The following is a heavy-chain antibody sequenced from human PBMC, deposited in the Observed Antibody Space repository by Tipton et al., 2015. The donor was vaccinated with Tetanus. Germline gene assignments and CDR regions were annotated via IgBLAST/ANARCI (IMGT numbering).Heavy chain of an antibody. Sequence: LRLSCTVSGGSVRSGDYSWNWIRQPPGKGLEWLAYVSYSGSTNSNYSLKSRITISQDTSKNQFSLRLTSVTAADTAVYYCARANYDFPKKGPFDSWGQGSLVIVSP. D-gene: IGHD3-3*01. V-gene: IGHV4-61*08. J-gene: IGHJ4*02. CDR3: ARANYDFPKKGPFDS. CDR2: VSYSGST. CDR1: GGSVRSGDYS.